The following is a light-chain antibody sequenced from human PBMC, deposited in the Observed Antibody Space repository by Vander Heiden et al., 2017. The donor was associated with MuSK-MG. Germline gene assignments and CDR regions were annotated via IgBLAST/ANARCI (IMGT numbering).Light chain of an antibody. CDR1: RDISNY. CDR2: GAS. Sequence: DIQITHSPSSLSASVGDRVTITCRASRDISNYLAWFQQKPGKAPKSLIYGASTLHSGVPSKFSGSGSGTDFTLTISSLQPEDFATYYWQQVSSYPLTFGGGTRVDIK. J-gene: IGKJ4*01. V-gene: IGKV1-16*02. CDR3: QQVSSYPLT.